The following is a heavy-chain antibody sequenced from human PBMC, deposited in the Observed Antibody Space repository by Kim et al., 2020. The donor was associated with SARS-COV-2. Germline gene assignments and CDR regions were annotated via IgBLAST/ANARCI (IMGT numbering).Heavy chain of an antibody. D-gene: IGHD3-22*01. CDR1: GFTFSSYG. Sequence: GGSLRLSCAASGFTFSSYGMHWVRQAPGKGLEWVAVISYDGSNKYYADSVKGRFTISRDNSKNTLYLQMNSLRAEDTAVYYCAKGLWYYYDSSGYYGGDFDYWGQGTLVTVSS. CDR3: AKGLWYYYDSSGYYGGDFDY. V-gene: IGHV3-30*18. CDR2: ISYDGSNK. J-gene: IGHJ4*02.